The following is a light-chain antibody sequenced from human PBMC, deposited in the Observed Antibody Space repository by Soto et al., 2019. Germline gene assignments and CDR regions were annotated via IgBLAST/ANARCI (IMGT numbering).Light chain of an antibody. Sequence: QSALTQPRSVSGSPGQSVTISCTGSSSHIGVYNSVSWYQQYPGKAPKLMIYDVSKRPSGVPDRFSGSKSGNTASLTISGLQAEDEADYYCCSFEDSHVFGSGTRSPS. CDR3: CSFEDSHV. J-gene: IGLJ1*01. V-gene: IGLV2-11*01. CDR2: DVS. CDR1: SSHIGVYNS.